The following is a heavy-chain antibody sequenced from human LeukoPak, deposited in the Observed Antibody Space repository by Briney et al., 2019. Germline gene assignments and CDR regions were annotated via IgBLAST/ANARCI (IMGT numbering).Heavy chain of an antibody. CDR2: ISSSSSYI. V-gene: IGHV3-21*01. Sequence: GGSLRLSCAASGFTFSSYSMNWVRQAPGKGLEWVSSISSSSSYIYYADSVKGRFTISRDNAKNSLYLQMNSLRAEDTAVYYCARAAGPGYQHIDYWGQGTLVTVSS. D-gene: IGHD2-2*01. J-gene: IGHJ4*02. CDR1: GFTFSSYS. CDR3: ARAAGPGYQHIDY.